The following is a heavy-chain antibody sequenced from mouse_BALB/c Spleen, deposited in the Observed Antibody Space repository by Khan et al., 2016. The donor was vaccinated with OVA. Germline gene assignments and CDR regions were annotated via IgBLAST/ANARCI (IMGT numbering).Heavy chain of an antibody. J-gene: IGHJ3*01. Sequence: QVQLHPSFSYLSIPFSSVKLSCKASGYTFTDYYINWVKLRTGQGLEWIGEISPGSGDTYYNERFKGKATLTADKSSSTAYMQLSSLTSEASAVYFCARRNYFGYTFAYWGQGTLVTVSA. CDR1: GYTFTDYY. V-gene: IGHV1-77*01. CDR3: ARRNYFGYTFAY. CDR2: ISPGSGDT. D-gene: IGHD1-2*01.